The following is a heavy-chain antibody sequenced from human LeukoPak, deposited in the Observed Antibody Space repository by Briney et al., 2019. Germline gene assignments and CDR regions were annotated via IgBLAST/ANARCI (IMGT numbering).Heavy chain of an antibody. D-gene: IGHD3-10*01. CDR2: ISSSSSYI. Sequence: GSLRLSRATSGFTFSSYSMNWVRQAPGKGLEWVSSISSSSSYIYYADSVKGRFTISRDNAKNSLYLQMNSLRAEDTAVYYCASYGTRFDAFDIWGQGTMVTVSS. J-gene: IGHJ3*02. V-gene: IGHV3-21*01. CDR1: GFTFSSYS. CDR3: ASYGTRFDAFDI.